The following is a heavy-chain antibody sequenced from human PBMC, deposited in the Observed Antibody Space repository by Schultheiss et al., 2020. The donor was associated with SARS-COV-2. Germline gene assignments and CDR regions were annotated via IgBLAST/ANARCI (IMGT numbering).Heavy chain of an antibody. V-gene: IGHV3-33*03. CDR1: GFTFSSYG. CDR2: IWYDGSNK. Sequence: GGSLSLSCAASGFTFSSYGMHWVRQAPGKGLEWVAVIWYDGSNKYYADSVKGRFTISRDNAKNSLYLQMNSLRAEDTAVYYCAKGFRTDSPYASLDFWGQGTLVTVSS. D-gene: IGHD1-1*01. J-gene: IGHJ4*02. CDR3: AKGFRTDSPYASLDF.